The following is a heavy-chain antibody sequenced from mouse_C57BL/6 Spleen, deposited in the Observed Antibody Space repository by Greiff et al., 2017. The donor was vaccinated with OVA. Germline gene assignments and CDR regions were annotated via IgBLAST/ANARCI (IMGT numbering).Heavy chain of an antibody. CDR3: AGVQFAY. J-gene: IGHJ3*01. V-gene: IGHV1-18*01. CDR1: GYTFTDYN. Sequence: VHVKQSGPELVKPGASVKIPCKASGYTFTDYNMDWVKQSHGKSLEWIGDINPNNGGTIYNQKFKGKATLTVDKSSSTAYMELRSLTSEDTAVYYCAGVQFAYWGQGTLVTVSA. CDR2: INPNNGGT.